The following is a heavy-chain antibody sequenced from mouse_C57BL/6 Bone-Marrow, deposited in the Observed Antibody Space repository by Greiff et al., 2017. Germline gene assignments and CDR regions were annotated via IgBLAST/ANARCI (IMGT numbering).Heavy chain of an antibody. V-gene: IGHV1-69*01. CDR3: ARSDEHDMDY. CDR1: GYTFTSYW. Sequence: QVQLKQSGAELVMPGASVKLSCKASGYTFTSYWMHWVKQRPGQGLEWIGEIDPSDSYPNYNQKFKGKSTLNVDKSSSTAYMPLSSLTSECSAVYYCARSDEHDMDYWGQGTSVTVSS. CDR2: IDPSDSYP. J-gene: IGHJ4*01.